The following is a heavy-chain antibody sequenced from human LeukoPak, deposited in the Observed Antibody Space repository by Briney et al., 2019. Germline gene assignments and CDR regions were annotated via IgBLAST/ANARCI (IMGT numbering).Heavy chain of an antibody. Sequence: GGSLRLSCAASRFTVSSNYMSWVRQAPGKGLEWVSVIYSDGSTYYADSVKGRFTISRDNAKNTLFLQMTNLRVEDTAVYYCTRDLAQPNYWGQGTLVTVSP. CDR3: TRDLAQPNY. CDR1: RFTVSSNY. J-gene: IGHJ4*02. V-gene: IGHV3-66*01. CDR2: IYSDGST. D-gene: IGHD2-2*01.